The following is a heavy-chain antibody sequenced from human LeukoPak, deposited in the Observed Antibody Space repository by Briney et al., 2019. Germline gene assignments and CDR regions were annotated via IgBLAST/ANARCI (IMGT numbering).Heavy chain of an antibody. J-gene: IGHJ4*02. D-gene: IGHD2-2*01. V-gene: IGHV3-7*01. CDR1: GFTFSNYW. CDR2: IKQDGSEK. CDR3: ASDRYCSSTSCYYFDY. Sequence: GGSLRLSCAASGFTFSNYWMSWVRQAPGKGLEWVANIKQDGSEKYYVDSVKGRFTISRDNAKNSLYLQMNSLRAEDTAVYYCASDRYCSSTSCYYFDYWGQGTLVTVSS.